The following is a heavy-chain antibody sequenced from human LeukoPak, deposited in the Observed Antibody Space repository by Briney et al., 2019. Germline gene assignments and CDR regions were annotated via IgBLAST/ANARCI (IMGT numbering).Heavy chain of an antibody. Sequence: SETLPLTCTVFGGSISSYYWGWVRQPPGKGLEWIGYIYYSGSTNYNPPLKSRVTISVDTSKNQFSLKLSSVTAADTAVYYCARDGDPVYYDILTGYYIGAFDIWGQGTMVTVSS. CDR3: ARDGDPVYYDILTGYYIGAFDI. CDR2: IYYSGST. J-gene: IGHJ3*02. CDR1: GGSISSYY. D-gene: IGHD3-9*01. V-gene: IGHV4-59*01.